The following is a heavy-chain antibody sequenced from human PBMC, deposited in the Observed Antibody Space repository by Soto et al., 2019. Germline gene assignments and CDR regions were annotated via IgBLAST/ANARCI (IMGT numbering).Heavy chain of an antibody. V-gene: IGHV3-30-3*01. Sequence: QVQLVESGGGVVQPGRSLRLSCAASGFTFSSYAMHWVRQAPGKGLEWVAVISYDGSNKYYADSVKGRFTISRDNSKNXXYLQMNRRRAEDTAVYYCARDTAMVTYDYYYGMDVCGQGTTVTVSS. CDR3: ARDTAMVTYDYYYGMDV. CDR2: ISYDGSNK. CDR1: GFTFSSYA. D-gene: IGHD5-18*01. J-gene: IGHJ6*02.